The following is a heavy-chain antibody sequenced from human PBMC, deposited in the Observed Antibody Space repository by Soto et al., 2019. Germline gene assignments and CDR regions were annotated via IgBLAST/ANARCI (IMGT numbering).Heavy chain of an antibody. Sequence: ASVKVSCKASGYTFTSYAMHWVRQAPGQRLEWMGWINAGNGNTKYSQKFQGRVTITRDTSASTAYMELSSLRSEDTAVYYCARDKIDIVVVPAAIGPNWFDPWGQGTLVTVSS. CDR3: ARDKIDIVVVPAAIGPNWFDP. CDR1: GYTFTSYA. J-gene: IGHJ5*02. D-gene: IGHD2-2*01. V-gene: IGHV1-3*01. CDR2: INAGNGNT.